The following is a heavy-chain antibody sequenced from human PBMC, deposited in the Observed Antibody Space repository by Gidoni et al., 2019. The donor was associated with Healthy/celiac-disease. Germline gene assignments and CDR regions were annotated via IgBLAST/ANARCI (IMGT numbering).Heavy chain of an antibody. V-gene: IGHV3-23*01. CDR3: AKGFWPRYSYGYFHY. CDR2: IRGSGGST. J-gene: IGHJ4*02. Sequence: VQLLESGGVLVQPGGSLRLSCAASGFTFSSYAMSWVRQAPGKGLEWVSAIRGSGGSTYYADSVKGRFTIARDNSKNTLYLQMNSLRAEDTAVYYCAKGFWPRYSYGYFHYCGQGTLVTVSS. CDR1: GFTFSSYA. D-gene: IGHD5-18*01.